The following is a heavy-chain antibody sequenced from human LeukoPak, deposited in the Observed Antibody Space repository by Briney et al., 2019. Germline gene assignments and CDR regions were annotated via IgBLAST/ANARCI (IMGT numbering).Heavy chain of an antibody. V-gene: IGHV4-34*01. CDR2: INHSGST. D-gene: IGHD3-10*01. CDR3: ASRSLDYYDSGSVYGMDV. Sequence: SETLSLTCAVYGGSFSGYYWSWIRQPPGKGLEWIGEINHSGSTNYNPSLKSRVTISVDTSKNQFSLKLSSVTAADTAVYYCASRSLDYYDSGSVYGMDVWGQGTTVTVSS. CDR1: GGSFSGYY. J-gene: IGHJ6*02.